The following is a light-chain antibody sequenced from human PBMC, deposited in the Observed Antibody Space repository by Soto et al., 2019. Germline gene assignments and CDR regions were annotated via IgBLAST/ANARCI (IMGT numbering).Light chain of an antibody. CDR2: GAS. Sequence: EIVMTQSPASLSVSPGERATLSCRASQNVNSNLAWYQQKPGQAPRFLIYGASTRATGIPARFSGSGSGTEFTLTISSLQSEDFAAYYCHQYVSSWTFGQGTKVDIK. CDR1: QNVNSN. V-gene: IGKV3-15*01. J-gene: IGKJ1*01. CDR3: HQYVSSWT.